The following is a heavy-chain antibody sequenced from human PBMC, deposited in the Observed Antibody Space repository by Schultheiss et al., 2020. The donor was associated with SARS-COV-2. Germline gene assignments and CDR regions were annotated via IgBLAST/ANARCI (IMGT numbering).Heavy chain of an antibody. D-gene: IGHD6-13*01. CDR2: IYYSGST. CDR1: GGSISSYY. J-gene: IGHJ4*02. Sequence: SETLSLTCTVSGGSISSYYWSWIRQPPGKGLEWIGYIYYSGSTNYNPSLKSRVTISVDTSKNQFSLKLSSVTAADTAVYYCARLRYSSSWYDYWGQGTLVTFSS. V-gene: IGHV4-59*01. CDR3: ARLRYSSSWYDY.